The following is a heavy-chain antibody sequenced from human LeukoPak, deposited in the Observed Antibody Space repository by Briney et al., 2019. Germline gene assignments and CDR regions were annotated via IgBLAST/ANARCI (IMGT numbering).Heavy chain of an antibody. V-gene: IGHV3-23*01. Sequence: GGFLRLSCAASGFTFSSYAMSWVRQAPGKGLEWVSAISGSGGSTYYADSVKGRFTIPRDNSKNTLYLQMNSLRAEDTAVYYCAKDPTNIAVAGTSDYWGQGTLVTVSS. D-gene: IGHD6-19*01. CDR2: ISGSGGST. CDR3: AKDPTNIAVAGTSDY. CDR1: GFTFSSYA. J-gene: IGHJ4*02.